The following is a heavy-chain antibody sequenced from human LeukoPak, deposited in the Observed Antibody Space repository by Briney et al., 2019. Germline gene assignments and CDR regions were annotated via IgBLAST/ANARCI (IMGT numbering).Heavy chain of an antibody. CDR2: INAGNGNT. J-gene: IGHJ4*02. CDR1: GYTFTSYA. CDR3: ASSRGRRSSVVVITNTLDY. Sequence: ASVKVSCKASGYTFTSYAMHWVRQAPGQRLEWMGWINAGNGNTKYSQKFQGRVTITRDTSASTAYMELSSLRSEDTAVYYCASSRGRRSSVVVITNTLDYWGQGTLVTVSS. D-gene: IGHD3-22*01. V-gene: IGHV1-3*01.